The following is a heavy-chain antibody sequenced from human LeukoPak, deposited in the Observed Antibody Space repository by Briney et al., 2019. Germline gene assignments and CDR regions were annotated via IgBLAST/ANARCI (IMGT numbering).Heavy chain of an antibody. CDR1: GYTFTSYA. CDR2: IIPIFGTA. CDR3: ARERRSREYSSPADAFDI. D-gene: IGHD6-6*01. Sequence: SVKVSCKASGYTFTSYAISWVRQAPGQGLEWMGGIIPIFGTANYAQKFQGRVTITTDESTSTAYMELSSLRSEDTAVYYCARERRSREYSSPADAFDIWGQGTMVTVSS. V-gene: IGHV1-69*05. J-gene: IGHJ3*02.